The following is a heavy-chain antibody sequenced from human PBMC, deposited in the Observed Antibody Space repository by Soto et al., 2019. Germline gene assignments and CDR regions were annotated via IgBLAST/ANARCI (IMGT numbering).Heavy chain of an antibody. CDR1: GFTFSNST. J-gene: IGHJ1*01. CDR2: IRTTGTST. V-gene: IGHV3-23*01. CDR3: XKXXXXXXXXXAGFQQ. Sequence: EVQLLESGGGLVQPGGSLRLSCAASGFTFSNSTMSWVRQAPGXXLEWVSVIRTTGTSTYYADSVKGRFTVSRDNSYNTVFLQMNSLRPDXXAXXXXXKXXXXXXXXXAGFQQWGQGTLVIVSS.